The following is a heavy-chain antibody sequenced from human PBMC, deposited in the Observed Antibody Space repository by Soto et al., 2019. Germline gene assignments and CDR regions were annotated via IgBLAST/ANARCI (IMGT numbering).Heavy chain of an antibody. CDR3: AREGGQRAPARRYVY. CDR2: ISAYNGNT. D-gene: IGHD2-2*01. V-gene: IGHV1-3*01. Sequence: ASVKVSCKASGYTFTSYCVHWVRQAPGQRLEWMGWISAYNGNTKYAQKFQGRVTMTTDTSTGTAYMELSSLRSDDTAVYYCAREGGQRAPARRYVYWGQGTLVTVSS. J-gene: IGHJ4*02. CDR1: GYTFTSYC.